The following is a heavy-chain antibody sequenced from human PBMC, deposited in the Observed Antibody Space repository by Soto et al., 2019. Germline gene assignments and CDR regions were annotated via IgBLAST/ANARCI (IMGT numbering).Heavy chain of an antibody. CDR3: AKNQERELPRVIDF. CDR1: GLTFSNYA. Sequence: GGSLRLSCATSGLTFSNYAMNWVRQAPGGGLEWVSSMSGSSSTTYYADSVKGRFTISRDRSKNTLYLQMSSLRAEDTALYYCAKNQERELPRVIDFWGQGTLVPVSS. D-gene: IGHD1-7*01. CDR2: MSGSSSTT. J-gene: IGHJ4*02. V-gene: IGHV3-23*01.